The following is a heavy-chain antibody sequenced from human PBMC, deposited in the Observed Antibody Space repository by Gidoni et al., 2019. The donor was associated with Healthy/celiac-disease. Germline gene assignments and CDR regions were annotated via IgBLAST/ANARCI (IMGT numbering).Heavy chain of an antibody. Sequence: QVQLVQSGAEVKKPGASVKVSCKASGYTFPGYYMHWVRQAPGQGLEWMGWINPNSGGTNDAQKFQGWVTMTRDTSISTAYMELSRLRSDDTAVYYCARVNSSSWSSGRYYGMDVWGQGTTVTVSS. CDR2: INPNSGGT. J-gene: IGHJ6*02. V-gene: IGHV1-2*04. CDR3: ARVNSSSWSSGRYYGMDV. D-gene: IGHD6-13*01. CDR1: GYTFPGYY.